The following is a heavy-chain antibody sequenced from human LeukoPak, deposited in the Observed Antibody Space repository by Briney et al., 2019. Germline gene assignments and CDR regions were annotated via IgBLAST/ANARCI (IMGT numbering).Heavy chain of an antibody. J-gene: IGHJ4*02. D-gene: IGHD6-19*01. CDR1: GYTFNGYY. CDR3: ARVIRWLVNYYDY. Sequence: ASVKVSCKASGYTFNGYYLHWVRQAPGQGLEWMGWINPDNGGTNYAQKFQGRVTMTRDTSISTAYMELSSLRSDDTAVYYCARVIRWLVNYYDYWGQGTRVTVSS. CDR2: INPDNGGT. V-gene: IGHV1-2*02.